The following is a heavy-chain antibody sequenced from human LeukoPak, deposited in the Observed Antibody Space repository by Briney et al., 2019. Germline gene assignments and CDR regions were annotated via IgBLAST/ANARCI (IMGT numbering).Heavy chain of an antibody. D-gene: IGHD3-22*01. CDR2: ISSSSSYI. Sequence: GGSLRLSCAASGFTFSSYSMTWVRQAPGKGLEWVSSISSSSSYIYYADSVKGRFTVSRDNAKNSLFLQMNSLRDEDTAVYYCASAPNYYDSSGYKTWLDNWGQGTLVTVSS. V-gene: IGHV3-21*01. CDR1: GFTFSSYS. CDR3: ASAPNYYDSSGYKTWLDN. J-gene: IGHJ4*02.